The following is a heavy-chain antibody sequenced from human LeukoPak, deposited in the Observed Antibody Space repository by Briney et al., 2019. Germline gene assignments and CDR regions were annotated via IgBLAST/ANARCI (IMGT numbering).Heavy chain of an antibody. V-gene: IGHV3-30*18. CDR2: ISYDGSNK. D-gene: IGHD3-10*01. J-gene: IGHJ4*02. Sequence: GGSLRLSCAASGFTFSSYGMHWVRQAPGKGLEWVAVISYDGSNKYYADSVKGRFTISRDNAKNSLYLQMNSLRAEDAALYYCAKSKVRGVITIFDYWGQGTLVTVSS. CDR3: AKSKVRGVITIFDY. CDR1: GFTFSSYG.